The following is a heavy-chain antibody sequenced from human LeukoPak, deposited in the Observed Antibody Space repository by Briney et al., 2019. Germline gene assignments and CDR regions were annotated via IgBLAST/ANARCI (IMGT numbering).Heavy chain of an antibody. J-gene: IGHJ6*03. CDR1: GYTFTGYY. V-gene: IGHV1-2*02. CDR2: INPNSGGT. Sequence: GASVKVSCKASGYTFTGYYMHWVRQAPGQGLEWMGWINPNSGGTNYAQKFQGRVTMTRDTSISTAYMELRSLRSDDTAVYYCARGGSGSYYYYMDVWGKGTTVTVSS. CDR3: ARGGSGSYYYYMDV. D-gene: IGHD3-10*01.